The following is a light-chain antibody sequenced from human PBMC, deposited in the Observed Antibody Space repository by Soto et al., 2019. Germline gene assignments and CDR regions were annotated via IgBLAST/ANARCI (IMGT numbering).Light chain of an antibody. Sequence: ELVLTQSPGTLSLSPGERATLSCRASQSVSSSYLAWYQQKPGQAPRLLIYGASNRATSIPDRFSGSGSGTDFTLTISRLEPEDFAVYFCQQYRRSPPFTFGQGPKVEIK. CDR3: QQYRRSPPFT. V-gene: IGKV3-20*01. CDR1: QSVSSSY. CDR2: GAS. J-gene: IGKJ2*01.